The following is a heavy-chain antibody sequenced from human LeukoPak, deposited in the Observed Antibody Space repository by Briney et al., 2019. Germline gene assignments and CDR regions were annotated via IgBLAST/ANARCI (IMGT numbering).Heavy chain of an antibody. D-gene: IGHD4-17*01. V-gene: IGHV3-33*06. Sequence: GGSLRLSCVASGFTFRSYGMHWVRQVPGKGLEWLSLLWYDGSNEYYADSVKGRFTISRDNSKNTLYLQMNSLRAEDTAVYYCAKGMTTGPRSVYHYMDVWGKGTTVTVSS. CDR1: GFTFRSYG. CDR3: AKGMTTGPRSVYHYMDV. J-gene: IGHJ6*03. CDR2: LWYDGSNE.